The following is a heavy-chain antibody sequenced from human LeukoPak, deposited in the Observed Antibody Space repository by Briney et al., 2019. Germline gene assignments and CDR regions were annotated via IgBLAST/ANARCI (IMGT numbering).Heavy chain of an antibody. CDR1: GFTFSSYG. J-gene: IGHJ4*02. Sequence: GGSLRLSCAASGFTFSSYGMHWVRQAPGKGLEWVAVIWYDGSNKYYADSVKGRFTISRDNSKNTLYLQMNSLRAEDTAVYYCAREKSVGATSYFDYWGQGTLVTVSS. CDR2: IWYDGSNK. V-gene: IGHV3-33*01. D-gene: IGHD1-26*01. CDR3: AREKSVGATSYFDY.